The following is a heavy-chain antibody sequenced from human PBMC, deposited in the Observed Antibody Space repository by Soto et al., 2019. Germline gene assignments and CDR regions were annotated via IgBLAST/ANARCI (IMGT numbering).Heavy chain of an antibody. CDR3: AKGSSSSRPYYFDY. CDR2: ITGSGGST. J-gene: IGHJ4*02. Sequence: EVQLLESGGGLAQPGGSLRLSCAASGFTFSGFAMSWVRQAPGKGLEWVSAITGSGGSTYHADSVKGRFTISRDNSKNTLYLERNSLRADDTAVYYCAKGSSSSRPYYFDYWGQGTLATVSS. CDR1: GFTFSGFA. D-gene: IGHD6-6*01. V-gene: IGHV3-23*01.